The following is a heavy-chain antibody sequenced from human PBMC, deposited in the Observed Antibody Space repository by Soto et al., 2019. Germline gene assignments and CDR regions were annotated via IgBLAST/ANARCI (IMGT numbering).Heavy chain of an antibody. D-gene: IGHD6-19*01. CDR2: IWYDGSNK. CDR1: GFTFNNYG. V-gene: IGHV3-33*08. J-gene: IGHJ6*02. CDR3: ASTVGSGWYRLDYYYGMDV. Sequence: GGSLRLSCAASGFTFNNYGMHWVRQAPGKGLEWVAVIWYDGSNKYYADSVKGRFTISRDNSKNTLYLQMNSLRAEDTAVYYCASTVGSGWYRLDYYYGMDVWGQGTTVTVSS.